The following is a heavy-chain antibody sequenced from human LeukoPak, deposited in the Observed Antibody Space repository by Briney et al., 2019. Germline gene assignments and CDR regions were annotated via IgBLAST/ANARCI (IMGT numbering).Heavy chain of an antibody. D-gene: IGHD2-15*01. V-gene: IGHV3-13*01. J-gene: IGHJ4*02. CDR2: ICTAGDT. CDR3: VRGPYCSGGSCYGHFDY. Sequence: GGSLRLPCAASGFTFSSYDLYWVSHSTGKGLEWVSAICTAGDTYYPGSVKGRFTISGENAKNSLYLQMNSLRVGDTAVYYCVRGPYCSGGSCYGHFDYWGQGTLVTVSS. CDR1: GFTFSSYD.